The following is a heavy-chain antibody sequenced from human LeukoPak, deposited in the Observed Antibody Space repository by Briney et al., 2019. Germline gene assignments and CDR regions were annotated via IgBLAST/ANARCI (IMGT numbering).Heavy chain of an antibody. CDR3: ARDTESDIVVVPASEGAFDI. V-gene: IGHV3-7*01. D-gene: IGHD2-2*01. CDR1: GFTFSSYW. CDR2: IKQDGSEK. J-gene: IGHJ3*02. Sequence: GGSLRLSCAASGFTFSSYWMSWVRQAPGKGLEWVANIKQDGSEKYYVDSVKGRFTISRDNAKNSLYLQMNSLRAEDTAVYYCARDTESDIVVVPASEGAFDIWGQGTMVTVSS.